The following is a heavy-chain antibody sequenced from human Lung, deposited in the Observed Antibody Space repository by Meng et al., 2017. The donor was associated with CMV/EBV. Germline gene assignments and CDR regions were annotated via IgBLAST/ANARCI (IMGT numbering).Heavy chain of an antibody. D-gene: IGHD6-13*01. Sequence: TLSLXCTVSGGSISSDTDYWTWIRQYPGKGLEWIGCIYFSGSTAYNPSLKSRLTISVDTSKNQFSLKLSSVTAADTAVYYCASDRIAAAGTHDYWGQGTLVTVSS. V-gene: IGHV4-31*03. CDR2: IYFSGST. CDR3: ASDRIAAAGTHDY. J-gene: IGHJ4*02. CDR1: GGSISSDTDY.